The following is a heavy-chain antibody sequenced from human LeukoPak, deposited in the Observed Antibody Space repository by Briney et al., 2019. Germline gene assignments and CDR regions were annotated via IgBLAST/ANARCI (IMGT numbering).Heavy chain of an antibody. Sequence: QPGGSLRLSCAASGLDLTTYAMTWVRQAPAKGLEWVSSIRIGGGGTYYADSVKGRFTISRDNSENTLHLQMNNLRVEDTARYFCARCTVLSQGWCNWFDPWGQGTLVTVSS. D-gene: IGHD1-1*01. CDR2: IRIGGGGT. V-gene: IGHV3-23*01. CDR1: GLDLTTYA. CDR3: ARCTVLSQGWCNWFDP. J-gene: IGHJ5*02.